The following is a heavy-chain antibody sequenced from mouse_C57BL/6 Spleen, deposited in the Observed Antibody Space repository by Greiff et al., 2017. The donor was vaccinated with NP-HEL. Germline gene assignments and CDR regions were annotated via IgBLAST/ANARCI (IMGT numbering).Heavy chain of an antibody. D-gene: IGHD3-2*02. V-gene: IGHV1-26*01. CDR1: GYTFTDYY. CDR2: INPNNGGT. Sequence: EVQLQQPGPELVKPGASVKISCKASGYTFTDYYMNWVKQSHGQSLEWIGDINPNNGGTSYNQKFKGKATLTVDKSSSTAYMELRSLTSEDSAVYYCARIDTRQLRLDYWGQGTTLTVSS. J-gene: IGHJ2*01. CDR3: ARIDTRQLRLDY.